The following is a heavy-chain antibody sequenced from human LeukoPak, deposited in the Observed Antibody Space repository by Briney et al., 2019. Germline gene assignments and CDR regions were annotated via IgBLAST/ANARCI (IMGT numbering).Heavy chain of an antibody. V-gene: IGHV4-59*01. CDR1: GGSISGSY. J-gene: IGHJ4*02. CDR2: MYNSGST. CDR3: ARGIESYGDYGY. Sequence: SETLSLTCTLSGGSISGSYWSWIRQPPGKGLEWIAYMYNSGSTNYNPSLKSRVTISIDTSKNQFSLELSSLTAADTAIYYCARGIESYGDYGYWGQGILVTVSS. D-gene: IGHD4-17*01.